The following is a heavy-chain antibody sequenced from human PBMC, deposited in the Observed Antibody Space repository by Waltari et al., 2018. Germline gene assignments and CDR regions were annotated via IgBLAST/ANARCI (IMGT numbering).Heavy chain of an antibody. J-gene: IGHJ2*01. D-gene: IGHD5-12*01. CDR3: ARRVATGHWYFDL. CDR1: GFTFSNYA. Sequence: VQVLESGGGLAQPGGSLRLSCAASGFTFSNYAMRWVRQPPGKGLEWIGSIYHSGSTYYNPSLKSRVTISVDTSKNQFSLKLSSVTAADTAVYYCARRVATGHWYFDLWGRGTLVTVSS. CDR2: IYHSGST. V-gene: IGHV4-38-2*01.